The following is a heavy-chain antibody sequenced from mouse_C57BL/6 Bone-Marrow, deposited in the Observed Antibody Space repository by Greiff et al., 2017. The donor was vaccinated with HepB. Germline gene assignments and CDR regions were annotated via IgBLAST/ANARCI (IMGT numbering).Heavy chain of an antibody. J-gene: IGHJ2*01. CDR2: IDPSDSYT. CDR3: ARWDY. Sequence: QVQLQQPGAELVMPGASVKLSCKASGYTFTSYWMHWVKQRPGQGLEWIGEIDPSDSYTNYNQKFKGKSTLTVDKSSRPAYMQLSSLTAADSAVYYCARWDYWGQGTTLTVSS. V-gene: IGHV1-69*01. CDR1: GYTFTSYW.